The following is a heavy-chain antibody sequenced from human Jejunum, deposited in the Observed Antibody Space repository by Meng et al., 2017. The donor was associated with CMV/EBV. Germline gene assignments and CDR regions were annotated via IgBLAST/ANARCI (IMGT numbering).Heavy chain of an antibody. D-gene: IGHD2-2*01. V-gene: IGHV1-46*01. Sequence: SCSGYGYTFTNFCIQWVRQAPGQGPEWIGTMRPSSGRTTYSRTFQGRVTMTSDTSTGTVYMELRSLKSEDTAVYYCAREAPESYHFDYWGHGTLVTVSS. CDR3: AREAPESYHFDY. CDR2: MRPSSGRT. CDR1: GYTFTNFC. J-gene: IGHJ4*01.